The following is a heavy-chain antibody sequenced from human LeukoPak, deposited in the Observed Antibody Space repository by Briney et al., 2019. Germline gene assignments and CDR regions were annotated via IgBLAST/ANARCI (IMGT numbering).Heavy chain of an antibody. CDR2: IYTSGST. Sequence: SETLSLTCTVSGGSISSYYWSWIRQPAGKGLEWIGRIYTSGSTNYNPSLKSRVTISVDTSKNQFSLKLSSVTAADTAVYYCARAHGDYYYYYYYMDVWGKGTTVTISS. D-gene: IGHD4-17*01. J-gene: IGHJ6*03. V-gene: IGHV4-4*07. CDR1: GGSISSYY. CDR3: ARAHGDYYYYYYYMDV.